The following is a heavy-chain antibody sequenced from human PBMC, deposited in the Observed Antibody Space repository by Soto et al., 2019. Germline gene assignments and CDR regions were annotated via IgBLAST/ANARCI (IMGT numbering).Heavy chain of an antibody. J-gene: IGHJ6*02. Sequence: EVQLVESGGGLVQPGGYLRLSCVDSGFTFSSYWMSWVRQAPVKGLEWVGNIKQDGREENYVDSLKGRFTISRDNAKNSMYLQMNSLRAEDTAVYYCARIAATGRGWDVWGQGTTVVVSS. CDR3: ARIAATGRGWDV. CDR1: GFTFSSYW. CDR2: IKQDGREE. D-gene: IGHD6-13*01. V-gene: IGHV3-7*01.